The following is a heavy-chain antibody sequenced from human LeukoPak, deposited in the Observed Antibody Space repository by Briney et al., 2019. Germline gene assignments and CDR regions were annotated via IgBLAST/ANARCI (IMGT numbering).Heavy chain of an antibody. CDR1: GFTFSTYS. Sequence: GGSLRLSCAASGFTFSTYSMNWVRQAPGKGLEWVSSISSSSYIYYADSVKGRFTISRDNAKNSLYLQMNSLRAEDTAVYYCARDRYDSSLHAFDIWGQGTMVTVSS. CDR2: ISSSSYI. J-gene: IGHJ3*02. D-gene: IGHD3-22*01. CDR3: ARDRYDSSLHAFDI. V-gene: IGHV3-21*01.